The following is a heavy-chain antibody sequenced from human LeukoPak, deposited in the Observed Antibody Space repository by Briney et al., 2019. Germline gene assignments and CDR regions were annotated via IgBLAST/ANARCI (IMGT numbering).Heavy chain of an antibody. CDR1: GYRFTSYS. D-gene: IGHD5-18*01. CDR2: IIPIFGTA. CDR3: ARDSGYSYGDY. J-gene: IGHJ4*02. Sequence: SVKVSCKASGYRFTSYSISWVRQAPGQGLEWMGGIIPIFGTADYAQKFQGRVTITADESTSTAYMELSSLRSEDTAVYYCARDSGYSYGDYRGQGTLVTVSS. V-gene: IGHV1-69*13.